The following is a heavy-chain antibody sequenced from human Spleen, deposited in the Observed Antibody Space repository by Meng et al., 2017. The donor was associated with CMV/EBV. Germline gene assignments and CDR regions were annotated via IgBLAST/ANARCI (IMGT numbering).Heavy chain of an antibody. Sequence: YSFTSYWIGWVRQMPGKGLEWMRIIYPGDSDTRYSPSFQGKATISADKSISTAYLQWSSLKASDTAMYYCARQPAVAGPYYYGMDVWGQGTTVTVSS. CDR3: ARQPAVAGPYYYGMDV. D-gene: IGHD6-19*01. CDR1: YSFTSYW. J-gene: IGHJ6*02. CDR2: IYPGDSDT. V-gene: IGHV5-51*01.